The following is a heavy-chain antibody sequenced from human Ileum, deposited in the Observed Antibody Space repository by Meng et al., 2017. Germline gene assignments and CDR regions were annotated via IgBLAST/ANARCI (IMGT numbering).Heavy chain of an antibody. Sequence: VPLEEAGPWLGRPSAALSRSCTVCGGSVSRAGYQWGWIRQPPGKGLEWIGYASTNYNPSLKSRVTISLDTSRNQFSLSLSSVTAADTAVYYCARDHMGSLDYWGQGILVTVSS. J-gene: IGHJ4*02. V-gene: IGHV4-61*08. CDR2: AST. D-gene: IGHD1-26*01. CDR3: ARDHMGSLDY. CDR1: GGSVSRAGYQ.